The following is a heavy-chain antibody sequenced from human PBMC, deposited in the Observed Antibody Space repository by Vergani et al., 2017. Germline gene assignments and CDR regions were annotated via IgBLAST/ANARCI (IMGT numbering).Heavy chain of an antibody. D-gene: IGHD3-22*01. J-gene: IGHJ5*02. CDR2: INPNSGGT. Sequence: QVQLVQSGAEVKKPGASVKVSCKASGYTFTGYYMHWVRQAPGQGLEWMGRINPNSGGTNYAQKFQGRVTMIRDTSISTAYMELSRLRSDDTAVYYCARAPNPMSNWFDPWGQGTLVTVSS. V-gene: IGHV1-2*06. CDR1: GYTFTGYY. CDR3: ARAPNPMSNWFDP.